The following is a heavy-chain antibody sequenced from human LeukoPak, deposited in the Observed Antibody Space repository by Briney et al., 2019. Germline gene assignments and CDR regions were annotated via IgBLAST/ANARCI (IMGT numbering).Heavy chain of an antibody. CDR1: GYTFTSYD. Sequence: GASVKVSCKASGYTFTSYDTNWVRQATGQGLEWMGWMNPNSGSTGYAQKFQGRVTMTRNTSISTAYMELSSLRSEDTAVYYCARVTYYYDSSGYYNDYWGQGTLVTVSS. V-gene: IGHV1-8*01. CDR2: MNPNSGST. D-gene: IGHD3-22*01. J-gene: IGHJ4*02. CDR3: ARVTYYYDSSGYYNDY.